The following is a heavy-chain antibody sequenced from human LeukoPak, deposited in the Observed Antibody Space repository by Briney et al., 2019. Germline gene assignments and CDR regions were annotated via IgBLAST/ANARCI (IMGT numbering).Heavy chain of an antibody. D-gene: IGHD1-26*01. CDR3: VKAGAMGNYFDY. Sequence: GGSLRLSCAASGFTFSSYAMSWVRQAPGKGLEWVSAISGSGGSTYYADSVKGRFTISRDNSKNTLYLQMNSLRAEDTAVYYCVKAGAMGNYFDYWGQGALVTVSS. CDR1: GFTFSSYA. J-gene: IGHJ4*02. V-gene: IGHV3-23*01. CDR2: ISGSGGST.